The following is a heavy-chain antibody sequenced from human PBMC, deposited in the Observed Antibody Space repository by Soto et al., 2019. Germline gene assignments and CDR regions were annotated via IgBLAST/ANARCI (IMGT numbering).Heavy chain of an antibody. CDR3: VGGQYYSDY. D-gene: IGHD3-10*01. CDR1: GFPFTTYG. Sequence: QVQLVESGGGVVQPGRSLRLSCAASGFPFTTYGMHWVREGPGKGLEWVAVISYDGSNKYYADSVKGRFTISRDNSKNTRYLQMTSRRPEDTALYYCVGGQYYSDYRGQGTLVTVSS. CDR2: ISYDGSNK. J-gene: IGHJ4*02. V-gene: IGHV3-30*03.